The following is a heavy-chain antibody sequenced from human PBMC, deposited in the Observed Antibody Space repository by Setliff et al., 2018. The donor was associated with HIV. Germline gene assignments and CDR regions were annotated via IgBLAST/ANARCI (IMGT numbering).Heavy chain of an antibody. CDR1: GGSISSSSYY. Sequence: SETLSLTCTVSGGSISSSSYYWGWIRQPPGKGLEWIGSIYYSGSTYYNPSLKSRVTISVDTSKNQFSLKLSSVTAADTAVYYCARVRIVVVVAAFDYWGQGTLVTVSS. V-gene: IGHV4-39*07. CDR3: ARVRIVVVVAAFDY. CDR2: IYYSGST. D-gene: IGHD2-15*01. J-gene: IGHJ4*02.